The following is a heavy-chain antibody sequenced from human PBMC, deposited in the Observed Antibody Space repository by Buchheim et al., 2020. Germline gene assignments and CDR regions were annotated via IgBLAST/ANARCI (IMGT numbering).Heavy chain of an antibody. J-gene: IGHJ6*02. CDR1: GFTFSSYA. CDR3: ATAYSSTTYYYYYGMDV. Sequence: QVQLVESGGGVVQPGRSLRLSCAASGFTFSSYAMHWVRQAPGKGLEWVAVISYDGSNKYYADSVKGRFTISRDTSKNTLYLQMNSLRAEDTAVYYCATAYSSTTYYYYYGMDVWGQGTT. CDR2: ISYDGSNK. V-gene: IGHV3-30*04. D-gene: IGHD6-13*01.